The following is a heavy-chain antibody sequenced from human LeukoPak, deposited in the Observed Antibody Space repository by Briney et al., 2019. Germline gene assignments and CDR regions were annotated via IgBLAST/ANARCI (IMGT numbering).Heavy chain of an antibody. J-gene: IGHJ4*02. CDR2: IRYDGSNK. V-gene: IGHV3-30*02. CDR1: GLTFSSYG. CDR3: AKDGSSWYTILPDGLDY. Sequence: PGGSLRLSCAASGLTFSSYGMHWVRQAPGKGLEWVAFIRYDGSNKYYADSVKGRFTISRDNSKNTLYLQMNSLRAEDTAVYYCAKDGSSWYTILPDGLDYWGQGTLVTVSS. D-gene: IGHD6-13*01.